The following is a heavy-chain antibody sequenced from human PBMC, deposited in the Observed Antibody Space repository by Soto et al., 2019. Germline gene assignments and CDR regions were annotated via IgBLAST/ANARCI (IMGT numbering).Heavy chain of an antibody. CDR2: IYPGDSDT. CDR1: GYSFTSYW. J-gene: IGHJ4*01. Sequence: PGESLKISCKGSGYSFTSYWIGWVRQMPGKGLEWMGIIYPGDSDTRYSPSFQGQVTISADKSISTAYLQWSSLKASDTAMYYCARGNCISTSCYGFDYWGQGTLVTVSS. CDR3: ARGNCISTSCYGFDY. D-gene: IGHD2-2*01. V-gene: IGHV5-51*01.